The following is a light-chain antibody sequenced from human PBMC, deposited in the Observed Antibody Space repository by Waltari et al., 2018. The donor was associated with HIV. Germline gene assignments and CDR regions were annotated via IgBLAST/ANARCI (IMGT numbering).Light chain of an antibody. CDR1: QTVTGY. V-gene: IGKV1-39*01. CDR3: QQSYSVPYT. Sequence: DIQMTQSPSSLSASVGDRVTITCRASQTVTGYLNWYQQKPGKAPNLLIYGASTLQSGVLSRFSGNGSATDYSLTISSLQPEDFATYHCQQSYSVPYTFGQGTKLEVK. J-gene: IGKJ2*01. CDR2: GAS.